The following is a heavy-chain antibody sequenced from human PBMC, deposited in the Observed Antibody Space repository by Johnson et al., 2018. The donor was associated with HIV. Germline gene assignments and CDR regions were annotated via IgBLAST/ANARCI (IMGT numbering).Heavy chain of an antibody. CDR2: IYSGGST. Sequence: EVQLVESGGGVVQPGRSLRLSCAASGFTVSSNYMSWVRQAPGKGLEWVSVIYSGGSTYYADSVKGRFTISRDNSKNTLYLQMNSLRAEDTAVYYCARDDPHFFDSSGVRDDAFDIWGPGTMVTVSS. D-gene: IGHD3-22*01. J-gene: IGHJ3*02. V-gene: IGHV3-66*01. CDR1: GFTVSSNY. CDR3: ARDDPHFFDSSGVRDDAFDI.